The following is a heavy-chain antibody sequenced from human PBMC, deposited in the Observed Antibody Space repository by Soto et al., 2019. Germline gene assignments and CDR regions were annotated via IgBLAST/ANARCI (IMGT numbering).Heavy chain of an antibody. CDR3: ARVGVFRGMKQDPQSNTRSDYYYYGMDV. Sequence: ASVKVSCKASGYTFTSYGISWVRQAPGQGLEWMGWISAYNGNTNYAQKLQGRVTMTTDTSTSTAYMELRSLRAEDTAVYYCARVGVFRGMKQDPQSNTRSDYYYYGMDVWGQGTTVTVSS. V-gene: IGHV1-18*01. J-gene: IGHJ6*02. D-gene: IGHD3-10*02. CDR1: GYTFTSYG. CDR2: ISAYNGNT.